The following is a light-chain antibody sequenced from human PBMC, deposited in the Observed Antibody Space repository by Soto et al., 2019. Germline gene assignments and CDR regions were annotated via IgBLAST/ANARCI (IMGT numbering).Light chain of an antibody. CDR3: ETWGSNTRV. Sequence: QPVLTQSSSASASLGSSVKLTCTLSSGYSGNIIAWHQQQPGKAPRFLMRLEVSGSYNKGSGVPDRFSGSSSGADRYLTISNLPSEDEADYYCETWGSNTRVFGGGTKLTVL. V-gene: IGLV4-60*03. CDR2: LEVSGSY. CDR1: SGYSGNI. J-gene: IGLJ3*02.